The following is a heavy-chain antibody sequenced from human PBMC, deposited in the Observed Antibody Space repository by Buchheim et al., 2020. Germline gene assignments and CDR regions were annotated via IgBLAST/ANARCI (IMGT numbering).Heavy chain of an antibody. CDR2: ISGSGGST. CDR3: AKAHLGVHNYYYGMDV. Sequence: EVQLLESGEGLVQPGGSLRLSCAASGFTFSSYAMSWVRQAPGKGLEWVSAISGSGGSTYSAASVKGRSTTSTANSKNTLYLQMNSLRAEDTAVYYCAKAHLGVHNYYYGMDVWGQGTT. V-gene: IGHV3-23*01. J-gene: IGHJ6*02. D-gene: IGHD7-27*01. CDR1: GFTFSSYA.